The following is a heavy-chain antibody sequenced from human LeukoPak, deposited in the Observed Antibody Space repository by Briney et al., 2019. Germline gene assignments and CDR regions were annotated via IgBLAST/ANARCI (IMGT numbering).Heavy chain of an antibody. Sequence: SETLSLTCTVSGGSISSSSYYWGWIRQPPGKGLERIGSIYYSGSTYYNPSLKSRVTISVDTSKNQLSLKLSSVTTADTAVYYCARRSSYGFFDYWGQGTLVTVSS. V-gene: IGHV4-39*01. D-gene: IGHD3-10*01. CDR1: GGSISSSSYY. J-gene: IGHJ4*02. CDR2: IYYSGST. CDR3: ARRSSYGFFDY.